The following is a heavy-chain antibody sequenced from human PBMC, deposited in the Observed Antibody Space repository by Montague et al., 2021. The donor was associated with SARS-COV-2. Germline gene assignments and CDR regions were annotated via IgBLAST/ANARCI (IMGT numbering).Heavy chain of an antibody. Sequence: SLRLFCAASGFTFSSYAMHWVRQAPGKGLEWVAVISYDGSNKYYVDSVKGRFTISRDNSKNTLYLQMNSLRAEDTAVYYCAREGLGNYYDSSGYYPFDYWGQGTLVTVSS. D-gene: IGHD3-22*01. CDR3: AREGLGNYYDSSGYYPFDY. CDR1: GFTFSSYA. CDR2: ISYDGSNK. V-gene: IGHV3-30*04. J-gene: IGHJ4*02.